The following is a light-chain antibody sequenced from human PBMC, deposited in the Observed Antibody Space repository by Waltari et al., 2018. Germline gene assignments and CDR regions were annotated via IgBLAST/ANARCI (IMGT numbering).Light chain of an antibody. CDR3: QQYGSSSGWT. J-gene: IGKJ1*01. CDR1: QSVSSSY. V-gene: IGKV3-20*01. Sequence: EIVLTQSPGTLSLSPGERATLSCRASQSVSSSYLAWYQQKPGQAPRLLIYGASSRATGIPDRFSGSGSGTDFTLTISRLEPEDFAVYHCQQYGSSSGWTFGQGTKVEIK. CDR2: GAS.